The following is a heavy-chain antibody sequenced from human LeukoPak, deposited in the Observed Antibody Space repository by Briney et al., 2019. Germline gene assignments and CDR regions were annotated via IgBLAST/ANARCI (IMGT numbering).Heavy chain of an antibody. CDR2: ISAYNGNT. CDR3: ARDTYYDFWSGYSYGMDV. V-gene: IGHV1-18*01. CDR1: GYTFTSYG. J-gene: IGHJ6*02. Sequence: AASVKVSCKASGYTFTSYGISWVRQAPGQGLEWMGWISAYNGNTNYAQKLQGRVTMTTDTSTSTAYMELRSLRSDDTAVYYCARDTYYDFWSGYSYGMDVWGQGTTVTVSS. D-gene: IGHD3-3*01.